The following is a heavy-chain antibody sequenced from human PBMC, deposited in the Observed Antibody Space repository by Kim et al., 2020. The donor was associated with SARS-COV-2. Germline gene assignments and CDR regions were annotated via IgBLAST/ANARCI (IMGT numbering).Heavy chain of an antibody. J-gene: IGHJ4*02. D-gene: IGHD6-13*01. CDR2: IKQDGSEK. Sequence: GGSLRLSCAASGFTFSSYWMSWVRQAPGKGLEWVAIIKQDGSEKYYVDSVKGRFTISRDNAKNSLYLQMNSLRAEDTAVYYCASLSGSSWYFDYWGQGTLVTVSS. CDR1: GFTFSSYW. CDR3: ASLSGSSWYFDY. V-gene: IGHV3-7*03.